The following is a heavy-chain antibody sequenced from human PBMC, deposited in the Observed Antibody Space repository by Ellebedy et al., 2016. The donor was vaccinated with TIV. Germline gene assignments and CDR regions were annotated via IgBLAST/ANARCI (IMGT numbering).Heavy chain of an antibody. CDR1: GFSFRSYW. Sequence: GGSLRLSCAASGFSFRSYWMTWVRQAPGKGLEWVANINQDGSDKYYVDTLRGRFTISRDNAKNSLYLQMNSLRGDDTAVYYCATDGSYGDYRSPTHAFVMWGQGTLVTVSS. J-gene: IGHJ3*02. CDR2: INQDGSDK. CDR3: ATDGSYGDYRSPTHAFVM. V-gene: IGHV3-7*01. D-gene: IGHD3-16*01.